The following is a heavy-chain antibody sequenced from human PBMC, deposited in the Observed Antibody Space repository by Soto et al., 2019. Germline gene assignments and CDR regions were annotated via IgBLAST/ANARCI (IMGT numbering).Heavy chain of an antibody. Sequence: ASVKVSCKASGYTFTSYGISWVRQAPGQGLEWMGWINVVTGNTVKSQKFQDRVTLSRDTSASTVYMEVNSLRPDDTAVYYCAHSSGWYALDYWGQGAMVTVS. J-gene: IGHJ4*02. CDR3: AHSSGWYALDY. CDR1: GYTFTSYG. CDR2: INVVTGNT. D-gene: IGHD6-19*01. V-gene: IGHV1-18*01.